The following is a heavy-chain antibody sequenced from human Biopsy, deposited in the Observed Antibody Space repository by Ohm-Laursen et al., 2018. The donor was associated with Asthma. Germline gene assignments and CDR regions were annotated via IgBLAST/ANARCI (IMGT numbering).Heavy chain of an antibody. CDR1: GFTFSHYW. Sequence: SLRLSCSASGFTFSHYWMHWVRQAPGKGLVWVSRINGDGSSTSYADSVKGRFTISRDNAKKKLPLQMNSLRAEDTAVYYCARGCDSSSWGQGTPVTVSS. D-gene: IGHD6-6*01. CDR3: ARGCDSSS. J-gene: IGHJ5*02. CDR2: INGDGSST. V-gene: IGHV3-74*01.